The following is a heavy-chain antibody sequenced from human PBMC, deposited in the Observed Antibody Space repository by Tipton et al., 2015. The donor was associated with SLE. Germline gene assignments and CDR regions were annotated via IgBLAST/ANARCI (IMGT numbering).Heavy chain of an antibody. CDR3: ARGRSTSLPMDV. J-gene: IGHJ6*03. CDR1: GGSISSGSYY. CDR2: IYTSGST. D-gene: IGHD2-2*01. Sequence: LRLSCTVSGGSISSGSYYWSWIRQPAGKGLEWIGRIYTSGSTNYNPSLKSRVTISVDTSKNQFSLKLSSVTAADTAVYYCARGRSTSLPMDVWGKGTTVTVSS. V-gene: IGHV4-61*02.